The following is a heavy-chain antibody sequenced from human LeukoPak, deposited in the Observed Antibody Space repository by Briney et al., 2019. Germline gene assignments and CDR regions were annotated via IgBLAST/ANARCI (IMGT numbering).Heavy chain of an antibody. J-gene: IGHJ4*02. Sequence: GASVKVSCKASGYTFTGYCIQWVRQAPGQGLEWMGWINPNSGGTNYAQKFQGRVTMTRDTSISTAYMELSRLRSDDTAVYYCARVDTAMVTDYWGQGTLVTVSS. CDR2: INPNSGGT. CDR3: ARVDTAMVTDY. D-gene: IGHD5-18*01. V-gene: IGHV1-2*02. CDR1: GYTFTGYC.